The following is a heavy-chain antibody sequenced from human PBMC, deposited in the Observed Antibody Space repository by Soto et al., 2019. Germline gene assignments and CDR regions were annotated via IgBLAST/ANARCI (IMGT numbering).Heavy chain of an antibody. D-gene: IGHD6-19*01. CDR2: IIPSLGIA. V-gene: IGHV1-69*02. J-gene: IGHJ3*02. Sequence: QVQLVQSGAEVKKPGSSVKVSCKASGGTFISYTISWVRQAPGQGLEWMGRIIPSLGIANYAQKFQGRVTITADKSTSTAYMELSSLRSEDTAVYYCARAWQWLENDAFDIWGQGTMVTVSS. CDR1: GGTFISYT. CDR3: ARAWQWLENDAFDI.